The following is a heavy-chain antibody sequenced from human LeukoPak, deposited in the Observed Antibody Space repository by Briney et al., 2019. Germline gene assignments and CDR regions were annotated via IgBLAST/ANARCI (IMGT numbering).Heavy chain of an antibody. CDR3: ARSPVLLWFGELTPHFDY. CDR2: INSDGSST. D-gene: IGHD3-10*01. CDR1: GFTFSSYL. V-gene: IGHV3-74*01. J-gene: IGHJ4*02. Sequence: GGSLRLSCAAYGFTFSSYLMHWVRQAPGKGLVWVSRINSDGSSTSYADSVKGRFTISRDNAKNTLYLQMNSLRAEDTAVYYCARSPVLLWFGELTPHFDYWGQGNLVTVSS.